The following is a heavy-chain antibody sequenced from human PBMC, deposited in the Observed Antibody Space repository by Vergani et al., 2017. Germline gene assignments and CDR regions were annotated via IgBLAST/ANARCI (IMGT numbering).Heavy chain of an antibody. CDR2: IIPIFGTA. V-gene: IGHV1-69*13. D-gene: IGHD3-3*01. CDR1: GGTFSSNS. CDR3: ASRDITIFGVVIIRGYYYYGMDV. Sequence: QGQLAQSGAEVKKPGSSVKVSCKASGGTFSSNSISWVRQAPGQGLEWMGRIIPIFGTANYAQKFQGRVTITADESTSTAYMELSSLRSEDTAVYYCASRDITIFGVVIIRGYYYYGMDVWGQGTTVTVSS. J-gene: IGHJ6*02.